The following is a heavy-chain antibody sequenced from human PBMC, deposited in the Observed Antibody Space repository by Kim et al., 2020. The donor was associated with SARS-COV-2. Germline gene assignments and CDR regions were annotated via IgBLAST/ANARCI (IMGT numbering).Heavy chain of an antibody. CDR2: T. Sequence: TKHSQQFRGRVTITMDTTASTAYMELSSLRSEGTAVYYCARGSGWAFDYWGQGTLVTVAS. V-gene: IGHV1-3*01. D-gene: IGHD6-19*01. CDR3: ARGSGWAFDY. J-gene: IGHJ4*02.